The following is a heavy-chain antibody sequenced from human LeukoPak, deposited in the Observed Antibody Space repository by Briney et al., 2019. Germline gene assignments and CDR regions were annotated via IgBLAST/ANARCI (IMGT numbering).Heavy chain of an antibody. CDR3: ARLGYCSRTSCYMPN. Sequence: SETLSLTCTVSGGSISSGSDYWGWIRQPPGKGLEWIGSMHYSGSTDYNPSLKSRVAISIDTSKNQFSLKLRFVTAADTAVYHCARLGYCSRTSCYMPNWGQGTLVTVSS. J-gene: IGHJ4*02. CDR2: MHYSGST. D-gene: IGHD2-2*02. CDR1: GGSISSGSDY. V-gene: IGHV4-39*01.